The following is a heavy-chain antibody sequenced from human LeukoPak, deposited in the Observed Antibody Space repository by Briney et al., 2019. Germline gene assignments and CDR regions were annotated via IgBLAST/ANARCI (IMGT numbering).Heavy chain of an antibody. CDR1: GFTFSGYT. D-gene: IGHD6-13*01. V-gene: IGHV3-30*14. Sequence: GTSLRLSCAVSGFTFSGYTMHWVRQAPGKGLEWVAVISFDGSNKYYGDSVKGRFTISRDNSKNTLYLQMNSLRAEDTAVYYCARREYRAGYSSSPGVVDVWGQGTTVTVSS. CDR2: ISFDGSNK. J-gene: IGHJ6*02. CDR3: ARREYRAGYSSSPGVVDV.